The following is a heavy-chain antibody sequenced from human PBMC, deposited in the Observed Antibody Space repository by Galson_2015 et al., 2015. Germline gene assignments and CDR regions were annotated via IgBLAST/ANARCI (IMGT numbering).Heavy chain of an antibody. CDR2: IYPGDSDT. J-gene: IGHJ6*02. Sequence: QSGAEVKKPGESLKISCKGSGYSFTSYWIGWVRQMPGKGLEWMGIIYPGDSDTRYSPSFQGQVTISADKSISTAYLQWSSLKASDTAMYYCARHRGQGYSYGYDYYYGMDVWGQGTTVTVSS. CDR3: ARHRGQGYSYGYDYYYGMDV. D-gene: IGHD5-18*01. V-gene: IGHV5-51*01. CDR1: GYSFTSYW.